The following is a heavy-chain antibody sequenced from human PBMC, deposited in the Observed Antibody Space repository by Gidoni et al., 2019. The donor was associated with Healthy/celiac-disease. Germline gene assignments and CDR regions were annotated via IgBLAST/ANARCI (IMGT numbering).Heavy chain of an antibody. CDR1: GGSISSSSYY. CDR2: IYYSGST. J-gene: IGHJ4*02. V-gene: IGHV4-39*01. CDR3: ASHSSGWYFDY. Sequence: QLQLQESGPGLVKPSETLSLTCTVSGGSISSSSYYWGWIRQPPGKGLEWIGSIYYSGSTYYNPSLKSRVTISVDTSKNQFSLKLSSVTAADTAVYYCASHSSGWYFDYWGQGTLVTVSS. D-gene: IGHD6-19*01.